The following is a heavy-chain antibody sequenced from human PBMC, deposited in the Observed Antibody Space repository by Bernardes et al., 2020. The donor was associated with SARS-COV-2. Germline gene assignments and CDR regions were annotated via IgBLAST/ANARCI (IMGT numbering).Heavy chain of an antibody. CDR1: GFTFSSYG. D-gene: IGHD2-2*01. CDR2: ISYDGSNK. J-gene: IGHJ6*02. CDR3: AKCSRGSYYYGMDV. Sequence: GGSLRLSCAASGFTFSSYGMHWVRQAPGKGLEWVAVISYDGSNKYYADSVKGRFTISRDNSKNTLYLQMNSLRAEDTAVYYCAKCSRGSYYYGMDVWGQGTTVTVSS. V-gene: IGHV3-30*18.